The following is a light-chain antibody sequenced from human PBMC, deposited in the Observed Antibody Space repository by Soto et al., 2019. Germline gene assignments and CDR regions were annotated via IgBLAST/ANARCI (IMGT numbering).Light chain of an antibody. CDR1: QSVGSNF. CDR2: GAS. V-gene: IGKV3-20*01. Sequence: IVLTQSPDTLSLSPGAGATLSCRASQSVGSNFLAWYQQKPGQAPRLLIYGASKRASGIPDRFSGSGSGTDFTLTIRRLEPEDFAVFYCQQYGTSRGTFGQGTKLEIK. CDR3: QQYGTSRGT. J-gene: IGKJ2*01.